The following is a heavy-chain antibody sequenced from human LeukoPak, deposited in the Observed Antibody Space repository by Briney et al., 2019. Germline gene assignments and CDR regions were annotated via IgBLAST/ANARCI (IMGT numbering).Heavy chain of an antibody. J-gene: IGHJ4*02. CDR2: INTNTGNP. Sequence: GASVKVSCKASGFTFTSYPMNWVRQAPGQGLEWMGWINTNTGNPTYAQGFTGRFIFSLDTSVSTAYLQISSLKAEDTAVYYCARDSAPAGPDFDYWGQGTLVTVSS. D-gene: IGHD6-13*01. V-gene: IGHV7-4-1*02. CDR3: ARDSAPAGPDFDY. CDR1: GFTFTSYP.